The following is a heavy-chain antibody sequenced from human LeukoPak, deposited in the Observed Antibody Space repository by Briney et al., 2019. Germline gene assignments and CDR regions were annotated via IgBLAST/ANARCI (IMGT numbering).Heavy chain of an antibody. CDR2: ISSSSSYV. V-gene: IGHV3-21*01. J-gene: IGHJ4*02. Sequence: GGSLRLSCAASGFTFSSYSMNWVRQAPGKGLEWVSSISSSSSYVYYADSVKGRFTISRDNAKNSLYLQMNSLRAEDTAVYYCAKAQRGASLDYWGQGTLVTVSS. CDR1: GFTFSSYS. CDR3: AKAQRGASLDY. D-gene: IGHD1-26*01.